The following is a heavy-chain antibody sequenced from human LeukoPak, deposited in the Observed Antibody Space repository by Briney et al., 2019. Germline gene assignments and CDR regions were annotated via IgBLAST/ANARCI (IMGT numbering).Heavy chain of an antibody. CDR3: ARGWFGAYFDY. V-gene: IGHV3-7*01. Sequence: GGSLRLSCAASGFTFTTYWLGWVRQPPGKGLEWVANIKQDGTEKYYVDSVKGRFTISRDNAKNSLYLQMNSLRAEDTAVYYCARGWFGAYFDYWGQGTLVTVSS. CDR2: IKQDGTEK. D-gene: IGHD3-10*01. CDR1: GFTFTTYW. J-gene: IGHJ4*02.